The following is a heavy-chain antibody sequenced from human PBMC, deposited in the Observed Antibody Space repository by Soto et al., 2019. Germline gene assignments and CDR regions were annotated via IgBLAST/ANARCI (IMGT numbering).Heavy chain of an antibody. D-gene: IGHD3-10*01. CDR1: GFTFSSYA. Sequence: PGGSLRLSCAASGFTFSSYAMSWVRQAPGKGLEWVSAISGSGGSTYYADSVKGRFTISRDNSKNTLYLQMNSLRAEDTAVYYCAKDQSITMVRGASGFYYGMDVWGQGTTVTVSS. J-gene: IGHJ6*02. CDR2: ISGSGGST. CDR3: AKDQSITMVRGASGFYYGMDV. V-gene: IGHV3-23*01.